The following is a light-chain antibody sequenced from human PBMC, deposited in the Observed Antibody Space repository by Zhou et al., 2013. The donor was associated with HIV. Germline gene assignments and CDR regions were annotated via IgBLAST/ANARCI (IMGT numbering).Light chain of an antibody. CDR2: GAS. Sequence: EIVLTQSPGTLSLSPGERATLSCRASQSVSSRYLVWYQQKPGQAPRLLIYGASSRATGIPDRFSGSGSGTDFTLTISRLEPEDFAVYYCQQYNNWPPLTFGGGTKVEIK. CDR1: QSVSSRY. V-gene: IGKV3-20*01. CDR3: QQYNNWPPLT. J-gene: IGKJ4*01.